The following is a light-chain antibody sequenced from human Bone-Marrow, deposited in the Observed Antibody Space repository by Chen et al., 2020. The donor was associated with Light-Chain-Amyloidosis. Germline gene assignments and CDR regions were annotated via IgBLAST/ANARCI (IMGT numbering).Light chain of an antibody. CDR1: DLPTKY. J-gene: IGLJ2*01. V-gene: IGLV3-25*03. Sequence: SYELTQPPSVSVSPGQTARITCSGDDLPTKYAYWYQQKPGQAPVLVIHRDTERPSGISEGFSGSSSGTTATLTISGVQAEDEADYPCQSADSSGTYEVIFGGGTKLTVL. CDR3: QSADSSGTYEVI. CDR2: RDT.